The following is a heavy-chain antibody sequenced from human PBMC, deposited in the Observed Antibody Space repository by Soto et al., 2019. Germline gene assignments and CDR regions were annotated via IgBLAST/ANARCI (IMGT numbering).Heavy chain of an antibody. CDR1: GGTFSSYA. Sequence: QVQLVQSGAEVKKPGSSVKVSCKASGGTFSSYAISWVRQAPGQGLEWMGGIIPIFGKANYAQRFQGIVTITADETTRTAYMEPSSLRSEDTGVYYCARKPMTTVTTIYYYGMDVWGQGTTVTVSS. D-gene: IGHD4-17*01. V-gene: IGHV1-69*12. CDR3: ARKPMTTVTTIYYYGMDV. J-gene: IGHJ6*02. CDR2: IIPIFGKA.